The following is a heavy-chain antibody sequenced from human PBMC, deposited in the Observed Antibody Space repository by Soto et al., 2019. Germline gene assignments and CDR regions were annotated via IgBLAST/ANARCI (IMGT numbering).Heavy chain of an antibody. CDR2: ISYDGSNK. J-gene: IGHJ4*02. D-gene: IGHD3-9*01. CDR1: GFTFSSYG. CDR3: AKVSGSFDYDILTGCPDY. Sequence: PGGSLRLSCAASGFTFSSYGMHWVRQAPGKGLEWVAVISYDGSNKYYADSVKGRFTISRDNSKNTLYLQMNSLRAEDTAVYYCAKVSGSFDYDILTGCPDYWGQGTLVTVSS. V-gene: IGHV3-30*18.